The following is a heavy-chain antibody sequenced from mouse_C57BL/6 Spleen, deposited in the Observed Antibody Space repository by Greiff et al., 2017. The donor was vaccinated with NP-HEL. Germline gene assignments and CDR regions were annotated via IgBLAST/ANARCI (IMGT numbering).Heavy chain of an antibody. Sequence: VQLKESGPELVKPGASVKMSCKASGYTFTDYNMHWVKQSHGKSLEWIGYINPNNGGTSYNQKFKGKATLTVNKSSSTAYMELRSMTSEESAVYDRERAYDSNYDYWGKGTTLTVSS. D-gene: IGHD2-5*01. CDR2: INPNNGGT. J-gene: IGHJ2*01. V-gene: IGHV1-22*01. CDR3: ERAYDSNYDY. CDR1: GYTFTDYN.